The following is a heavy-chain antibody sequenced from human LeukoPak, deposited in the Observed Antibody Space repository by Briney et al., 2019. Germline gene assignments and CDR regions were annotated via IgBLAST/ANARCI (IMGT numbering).Heavy chain of an antibody. J-gene: IGHJ4*02. CDR1: GFSFSDYI. CDR3: TRRYGDHSGWAGYHDS. CDR2: IRSDGSST. Sequence: PGGSLRLSCVASGFSFSDYIMHWVRQAPGKRLEYVSAIRSDGSSTVYPNSVKGRFTISRDNSKSTLYLQMGSLRAEDTAVYYCTRRYGDHSGWAGYHDSWGQGTLVTVSS. V-gene: IGHV3-64*01. D-gene: IGHD6-19*01.